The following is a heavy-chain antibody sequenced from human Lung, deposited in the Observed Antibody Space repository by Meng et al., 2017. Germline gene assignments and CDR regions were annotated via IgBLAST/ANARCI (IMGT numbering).Heavy chain of an antibody. CDR2: INHSGST. Sequence: QVQLQQGGAGLLKPSETLHLTGDVSGGSFSDDYWSWIRQPPGKGLEWIGEINHSGSTNYNPSLESRATISVDTSQNNLSLKLSSVTAADSAVYYCARGPTTMAHDFDYWGQGTLVTVSS. D-gene: IGHD4-11*01. J-gene: IGHJ4*02. CDR3: ARGPTTMAHDFDY. CDR1: GGSFSDDY. V-gene: IGHV4-34*01.